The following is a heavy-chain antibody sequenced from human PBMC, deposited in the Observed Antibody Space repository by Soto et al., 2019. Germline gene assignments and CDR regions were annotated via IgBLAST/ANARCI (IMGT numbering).Heavy chain of an antibody. CDR3: ARGRAYSSGWISSYYYGMDV. V-gene: IGHV6-1*01. D-gene: IGHD6-19*01. Sequence: SQTLSLTCAISGDSVSSNSAAWNWIRQSPSRGLEWLGRTYYRSKWYNDYAVSVKSRITINPDTSKNQFSLQLNSVTPEDTAVYYCARGRAYSSGWISSYYYGMDVWGQGTTVTVSS. CDR2: TYYRSKWYN. CDR1: GDSVSSNSAA. J-gene: IGHJ6*02.